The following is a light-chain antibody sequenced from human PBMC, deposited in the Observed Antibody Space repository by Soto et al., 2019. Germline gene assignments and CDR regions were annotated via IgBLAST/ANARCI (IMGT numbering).Light chain of an antibody. J-gene: IGKJ1*01. V-gene: IGKV1-9*01. CDR2: TAS. CDR1: QCIRIH. Sequence: DIQLTQSPSFLSASVGDEVTITCRASQCIRIHLAWYQQKPGKAPKLLIYTASTLQSGVPSRFSGGGSGTEFTLTISSLQPEDFATYYCQQLNGFPPWTFGQGSKV. CDR3: QQLNGFPPWT.